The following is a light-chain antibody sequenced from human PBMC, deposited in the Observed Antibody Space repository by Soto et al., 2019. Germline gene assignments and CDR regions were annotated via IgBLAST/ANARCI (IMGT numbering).Light chain of an antibody. V-gene: IGKV3-20*01. Sequence: ETVLTQSPGTVSLSPGERATLSCTTSQNVRSNYLAWYQQKPGQAPRLLIYGVFNRATGIPDRFSGSGSGTDFTLTISGLEPEDSAVYYCKHYDGSPRTFGQGTKLEI. CDR1: QNVRSNY. J-gene: IGKJ2*01. CDR2: GVF. CDR3: KHYDGSPRT.